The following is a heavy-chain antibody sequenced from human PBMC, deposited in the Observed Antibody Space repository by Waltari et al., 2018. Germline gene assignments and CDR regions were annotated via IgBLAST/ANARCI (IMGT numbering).Heavy chain of an antibody. Sequence: EVQLVESGGGLVQPGGSLRLSCAASGFTFSSYAMSWVRQAPGKGLEWVSAISGSGCSTYYADSVKGRFTISRDNSKNTLYLQMNSLRAEDTAVYYCAKSGEQGGMGYSLNDYWGQGTLVTVSS. CDR2: ISGSGCST. CDR3: AKSGEQGGMGYSLNDY. J-gene: IGHJ4*02. CDR1: GFTFSSYA. D-gene: IGHD5-18*01. V-gene: IGHV3-23*04.